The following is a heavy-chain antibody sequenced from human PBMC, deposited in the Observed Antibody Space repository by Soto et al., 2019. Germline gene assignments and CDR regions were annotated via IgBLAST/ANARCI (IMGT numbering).Heavy chain of an antibody. V-gene: IGHV4-59*08. CDR1: GGSISSYY. CDR2: IYYCGST. CDR3: AIRWGDYFDY. J-gene: IGHJ4*02. D-gene: IGHD3-16*01. Sequence: QVQLQESGPGLVKPSETLSLTCTVSGGSISSYYWSWIRQPPGKGLEWIGYIYYCGSTNYNPSLKSRVTISVDTSKNQFSLKLSSVTAADTAVYSSAIRWGDYFDYWGQGTLVTVSS.